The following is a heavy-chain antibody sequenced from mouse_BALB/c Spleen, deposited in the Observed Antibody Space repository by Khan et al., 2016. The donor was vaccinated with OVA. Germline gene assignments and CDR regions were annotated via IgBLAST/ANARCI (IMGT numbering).Heavy chain of an antibody. D-gene: IGHD4-1*01. J-gene: IGHJ2*01. Sequence: VQLKESGPELVKPGTSVRMSCKASGYRFTDSIIHWMKQKLGQGLDWIGYINPYNGATKDNEKFKGKATLTSDKSSNTAYLELSSLTSEDSAVYCGTRGNWQSYYFDYWGQGTTLTVSS. CDR1: GYRFTDSI. CDR3: TRGNWQSYYFDY. V-gene: IGHV1S136*01. CDR2: INPYNGAT.